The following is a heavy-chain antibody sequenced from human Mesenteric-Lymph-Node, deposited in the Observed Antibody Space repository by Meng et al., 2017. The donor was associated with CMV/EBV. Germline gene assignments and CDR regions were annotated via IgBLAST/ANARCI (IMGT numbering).Heavy chain of an antibody. V-gene: IGHV3-23*01. J-gene: IGHJ4*01. CDR2: ISSGGGST. CDR1: GFTFSSYA. Sequence: GESLKISCAASGFTFSSYAMSWVRQAPGKGLDWVSAISSGGGSTYYADSVKGRFTISRDNSKNTLYLQMNSLRAEDTAVYYCAKVGGTYLYEIDYWGQGTLVTVSS. CDR3: AKVGGTYLYEIDY. D-gene: IGHD1-26*01.